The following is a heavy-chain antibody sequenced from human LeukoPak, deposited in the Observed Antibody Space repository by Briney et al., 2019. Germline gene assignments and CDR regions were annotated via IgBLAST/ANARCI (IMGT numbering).Heavy chain of an antibody. CDR3: ARHVPDSSSWSHYYGMDV. CDR1: GYSFTNYW. D-gene: IGHD6-13*01. J-gene: IGHJ6*02. CDR2: IYPGDSDT. Sequence: GESLKISCQGSGYSFTNYWIGWVRQMPGKGLEWMGIIYPGDSDTRYSPSFQGQVTISADKSISTAYLQWSSLKASDTAMYYCARHVPDSSSWSHYYGMDVWGQGTTVTVSS. V-gene: IGHV5-51*01.